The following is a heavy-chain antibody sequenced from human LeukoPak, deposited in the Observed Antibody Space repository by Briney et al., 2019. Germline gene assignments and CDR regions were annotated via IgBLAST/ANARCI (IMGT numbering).Heavy chain of an antibody. D-gene: IGHD2-2*01. CDR3: AKDPDLIVVVPAARDY. CDR1: GYTFTSYG. V-gene: IGHV1-18*01. CDR2: ISAYNGNT. J-gene: IGHJ4*02. Sequence: ASVKVSCKASGYTFTSYGISWVRQAPGQGLEWMGWISAYNGNTNYAQKLQGRVTMTTDTSTSTAYMELRSLRSDDTAVYYCAKDPDLIVVVPAARDYWGQGTLVTVSS.